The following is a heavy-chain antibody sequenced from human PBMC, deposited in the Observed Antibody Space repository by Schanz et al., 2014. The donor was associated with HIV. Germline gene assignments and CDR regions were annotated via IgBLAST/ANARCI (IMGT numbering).Heavy chain of an antibody. D-gene: IGHD2-21*02. CDR3: AKAAVTDYLDY. V-gene: IGHV3-30*09. J-gene: IGHJ4*02. CDR2: MSHDGFSK. Sequence: QVQLVESGGGVVQPGRSLRLSCTASGLTFSSSIMHWVRQAPGKGLEWVAGMSHDGFSKYFADSVKGRFAISREDSKNTVHLQMNSLRTEDTAVYYCAKAAVTDYLDYWGQGTLVTVSS. CDR1: GLTFSSSI.